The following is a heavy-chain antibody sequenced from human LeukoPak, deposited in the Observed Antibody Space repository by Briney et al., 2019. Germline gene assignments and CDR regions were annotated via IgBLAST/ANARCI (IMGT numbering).Heavy chain of an antibody. CDR1: GYSFTSYW. CDR3: ARLPRGGYCSGGSCHDYYYYYGMDV. D-gene: IGHD2-15*01. J-gene: IGHJ6*02. CDR2: IYPGDSDT. V-gene: IGHV5-51*01. Sequence: GESLKISCKGSGYSFTSYWIGWVRQMPGKGLEWMGIIYPGDSDTRYSPSFQGQVTISADKSISTAYLQWSSLKASDTAMYYCARLPRGGYCSGGSCHDYYYYYGMDVWGQGTTVTVSS.